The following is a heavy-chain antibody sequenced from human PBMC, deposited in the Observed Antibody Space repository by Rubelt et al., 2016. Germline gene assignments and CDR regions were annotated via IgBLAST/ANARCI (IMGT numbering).Heavy chain of an antibody. CDR1: GYTFTSYG. J-gene: IGHJ6*02. Sequence: QVQLVQSGAEVKKPGASVKVSCKASGYTFTSYGISWVRQAPGQGLEWMGWISAYNGNTNYAQKLQGRVTITADKSTSTAYMELSSLRSEDTAVYYCARVGDIVVVVAATKYYYYGMDVWGQGTTVTVSS. V-gene: IGHV1-18*01. CDR2: ISAYNGNT. CDR3: ARVGDIVVVVAATKYYYYGMDV. D-gene: IGHD2-15*01.